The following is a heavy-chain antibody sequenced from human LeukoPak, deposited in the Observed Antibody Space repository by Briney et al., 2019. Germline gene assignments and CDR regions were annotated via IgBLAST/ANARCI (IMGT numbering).Heavy chain of an antibody. CDR1: GGSISSYY. J-gene: IGHJ3*02. D-gene: IGHD5-24*01. CDR2: IYYSGST. Sequence: SETLSLTCTVSGGSISSYYWSWIRQPPGKGLEWIGYIYYSGSTNYNPSLKSRVTISVATSKNQFSLKLSSVPAADTAVYYCASTTEMATISVLAFDIWGQGTMVTVSS. CDR3: ASTTEMATISVLAFDI. V-gene: IGHV4-59*08.